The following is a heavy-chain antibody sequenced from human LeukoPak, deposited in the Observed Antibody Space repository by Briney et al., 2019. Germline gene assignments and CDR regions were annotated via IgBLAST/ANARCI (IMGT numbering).Heavy chain of an antibody. CDR2: ISNDGNNK. J-gene: IGHJ4*02. D-gene: IGHD4-23*01. CDR1: GFTFSSYG. CDR3: ASRHDYGGLYDY. Sequence: GRSLRLSCAASGFTFSSYGMHWVRQAPGKGLEWVAVISNDGNNKYYADSVKGRFTISRDNSKNTLYLQMNSLRAEDTAVYYCASRHDYGGLYDYWGQGTLVTVSS. V-gene: IGHV3-30*03.